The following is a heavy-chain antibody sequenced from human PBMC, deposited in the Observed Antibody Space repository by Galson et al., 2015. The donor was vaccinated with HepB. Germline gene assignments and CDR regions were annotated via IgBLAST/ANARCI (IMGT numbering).Heavy chain of an antibody. V-gene: IGHV1-18*04. CDR3: ARAIEDTQDTYYFDY. Sequence: SVKVSCKASGYTFTSYGISWVRQAPGQGLEWMGWISAYNGNTNYAQKLQGRVTMTTDTSTSTAYMELRSLRSDDTAVYYCARAIEDTQDTYYFDYWGQGTLVTVSS. CDR1: GYTFTSYG. J-gene: IGHJ4*02. D-gene: IGHD1-26*01. CDR2: ISAYNGNT.